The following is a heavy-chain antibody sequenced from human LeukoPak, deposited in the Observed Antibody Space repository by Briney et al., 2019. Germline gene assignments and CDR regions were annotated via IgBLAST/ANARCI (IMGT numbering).Heavy chain of an antibody. D-gene: IGHD2-15*01. J-gene: IGHJ4*02. CDR3: TRGKGDQGWY. CDR1: GFTFGDYA. Sequence: PGRSLRLSCTASGFTFGDYAMSWFRKAPGKGLEWVGFIRSKAYGGTTEYAASAKGRFTISRDDSKSIAYLQMNSLKTEDTAVYYCTRGKGDQGWYWGQGTLVTVSS. V-gene: IGHV3-49*03. CDR2: IRSKAYGGTT.